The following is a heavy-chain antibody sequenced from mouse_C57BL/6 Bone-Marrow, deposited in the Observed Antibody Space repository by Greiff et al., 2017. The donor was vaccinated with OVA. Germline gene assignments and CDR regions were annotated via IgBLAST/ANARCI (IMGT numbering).Heavy chain of an antibody. Sequence: QVQLQQPGAELVKPGASVKMSCKASGYTFTSYWITWVKQRPGPGLEWIGDIYPGSGSTNYNEKFKSKATLTVDTSSSTAYMQLSSLTSEDSAVYYCARNGSSGNYFDYWGQGTTLTVSS. CDR2: IYPGSGST. CDR3: ARNGSSGNYFDY. CDR1: GYTFTSYW. J-gene: IGHJ2*01. V-gene: IGHV1-55*01. D-gene: IGHD1-1*01.